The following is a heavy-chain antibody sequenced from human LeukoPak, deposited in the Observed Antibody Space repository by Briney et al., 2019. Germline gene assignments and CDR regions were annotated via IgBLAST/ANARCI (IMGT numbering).Heavy chain of an antibody. CDR3: ARGDYGDYVRANDAFDI. D-gene: IGHD4-17*01. J-gene: IGHJ3*02. Sequence: GGSLRLSCAASGFTFSSYLMHWVRQAPGKGLVWVSRIKSDGSSISYADSVRGRFTISRDNAKSTLYLQMSSLRAEDTAVYYCARGDYGDYVRANDAFDIWGQGTMVTVSS. V-gene: IGHV3-74*01. CDR1: GFTFSSYL. CDR2: IKSDGSSI.